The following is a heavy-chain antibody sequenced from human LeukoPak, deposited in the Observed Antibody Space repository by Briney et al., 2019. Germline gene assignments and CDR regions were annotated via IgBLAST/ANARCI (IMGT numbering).Heavy chain of an antibody. CDR3: ARDSIAAPGLSFDY. CDR2: INLNCGGT. CDR1: GYTFTDYY. J-gene: IGHJ4*02. V-gene: IGHV1-2*02. D-gene: IGHD6-13*01. Sequence: ASVKVSCKASGYTFTDYYMHWMRQAAGQGLEWMGWINLNCGGTNYAQNFQGRVIMTRDTSISTAYMELSRLRADETAVYYCARDSIAAPGLSFDYWGQGTLVTVSS.